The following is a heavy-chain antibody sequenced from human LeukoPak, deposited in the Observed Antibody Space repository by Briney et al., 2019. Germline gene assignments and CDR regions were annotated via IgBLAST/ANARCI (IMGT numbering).Heavy chain of an antibody. CDR3: AKLDYYDTH. J-gene: IGHJ4*02. Sequence: GGSLRLSCAASGFTFSTQAMSWVRQAPGKGLEWVSSITGSGASTYYADSVKGRFTISRDNSKNTLYLQMNSLRAEDAAVCYCAKLDYYDTHWGQGTLVTVSS. D-gene: IGHD3-22*01. V-gene: IGHV3-23*01. CDR1: GFTFSTQA. CDR2: ITGSGAST.